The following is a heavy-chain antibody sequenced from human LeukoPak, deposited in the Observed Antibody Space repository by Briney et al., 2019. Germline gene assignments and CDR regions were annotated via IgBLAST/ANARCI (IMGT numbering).Heavy chain of an antibody. V-gene: IGHV3-30*02. CDR3: ARGDTMIVVG. CDR1: GFTFSSYG. CDR2: IRYDGSNK. D-gene: IGHD3-22*01. J-gene: IGHJ4*02. Sequence: TGGSLRLSCAASGFTFSSYGMHWVRQAPGKGLEWVAFIRYDGSNKYYADSVKGRFTISRDNAKNTLYLQMNSLRAEDTAVYYCARGDTMIVVGWGQGTLVTVSS.